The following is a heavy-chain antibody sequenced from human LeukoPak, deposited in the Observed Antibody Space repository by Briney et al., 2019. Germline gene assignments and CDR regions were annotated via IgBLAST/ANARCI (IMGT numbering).Heavy chain of an antibody. V-gene: IGHV3-23*01. CDR1: GFSFSTYE. CDR2: ISSSGGTA. Sequence: GGSLRLSCAASGFSFSTYEMSWARQAPGKGLEFISSISSSGGTANYADSVKGRFTISRDNSKSTLSLQMNSLRVDDTAAYYCAQGSAFDVWGHGTMVTVSS. CDR3: AQGSAFDV. J-gene: IGHJ3*01.